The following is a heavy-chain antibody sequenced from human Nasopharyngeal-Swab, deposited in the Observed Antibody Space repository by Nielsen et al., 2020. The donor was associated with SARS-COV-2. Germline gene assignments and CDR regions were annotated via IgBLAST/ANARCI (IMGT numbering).Heavy chain of an antibody. CDR1: GFTFSSYA. J-gene: IGHJ6*02. CDR2: ISGSGGST. V-gene: IGHV3-23*01. CDR3: ARGCVLTGPSCYYYGMDV. Sequence: GESLKISCAASGFTFSSYAMSWVRQAPGKGLEWVSAISGSGGSTYYADSVKGRFTISRDNSKNTLYLQMNSLRAEDTAVYYCARGCVLTGPSCYYYGMDVWGQGTTVTVPS. D-gene: IGHD3-9*01.